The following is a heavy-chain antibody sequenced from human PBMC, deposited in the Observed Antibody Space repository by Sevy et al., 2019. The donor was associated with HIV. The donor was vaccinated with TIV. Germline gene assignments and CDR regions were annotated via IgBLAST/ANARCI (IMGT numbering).Heavy chain of an antibody. CDR3: FLSFGVVPLADY. D-gene: IGHD3-3*01. J-gene: IGHJ4*02. Sequence: ASVKVSCKASGYTFTSYDINWVRQATGQGLEWMGWMNPNSGNTGYAQKFQGRVTMTRNTSISTAYMELSSLRSDDTAVYYCFLSFGVVPLADYWGQGTLVTVSS. CDR2: MNPNSGNT. V-gene: IGHV1-8*01. CDR1: GYTFTSYD.